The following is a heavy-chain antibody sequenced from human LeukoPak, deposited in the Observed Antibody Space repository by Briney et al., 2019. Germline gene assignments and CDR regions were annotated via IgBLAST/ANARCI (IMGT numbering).Heavy chain of an antibody. CDR1: GASTSNYY. V-gene: IGHV4-59*08. D-gene: IGHD3-10*01. CDR3: ARHRRNYYGTGGSPFDF. J-gene: IGHJ4*02. Sequence: SETLSLTCTLAGASTSNYYWSWIRQPPGKRPEWMGYISDSGSDIYNLSLKSRVAISVDTSKNQFSLKVTSVTAADTAVYFCARHRRNYYGTGGSPFDFWGQGILVTVSS. CDR2: ISDSGSD.